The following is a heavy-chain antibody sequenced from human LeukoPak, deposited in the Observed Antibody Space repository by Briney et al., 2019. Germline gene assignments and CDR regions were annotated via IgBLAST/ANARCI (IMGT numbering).Heavy chain of an antibody. CDR1: GDSINSLDL. CDR2: MYLSGTT. V-gene: IGHV4-4*02. Sequence: PSETLSLTCTVSGDSINSLDLWSWVRQPPGKGLEWIGEMYLSGTTHSNPSLKSRVTISVDTSKNQFSLKLSSVTAADTAVYYCARADYYDSSGYYGYWGQGTLVTVSS. D-gene: IGHD3-22*01. J-gene: IGHJ4*02. CDR3: ARADYYDSSGYYGY.